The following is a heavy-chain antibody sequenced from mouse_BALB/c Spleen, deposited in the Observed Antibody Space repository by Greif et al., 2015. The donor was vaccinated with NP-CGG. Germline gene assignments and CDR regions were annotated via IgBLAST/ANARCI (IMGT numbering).Heavy chain of an antibody. CDR2: INPSSSYT. CDR3: AREGGNPYAMDY. CDR1: GYTFTSYT. V-gene: IGHV1-4*01. J-gene: IGHJ4*01. Sequence: QVQLKQSGAELARPGASVKMSCKASGYTFTSYTMHWVKQRPGQGLEWIGYINPSSSYTNYNQKFKDKATLTADKSSSTAYMQLSSLTSEDSAVYYCAREGGNPYAMDYWGQGTSVTVSS. D-gene: IGHD2-1*01.